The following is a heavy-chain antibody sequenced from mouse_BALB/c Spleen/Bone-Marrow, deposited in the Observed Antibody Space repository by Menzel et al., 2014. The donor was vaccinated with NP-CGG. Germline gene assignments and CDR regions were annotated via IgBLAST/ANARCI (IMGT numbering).Heavy chain of an antibody. CDR1: GFNIKDTY. CDR2: IDPANGNT. D-gene: IGHD4-1*01. V-gene: IGHV14-3*02. Sequence: EVQLQQSGAELVKPGASVKLSCTASGFNIKDTYMHWVKQRPEQGLEWIGRIDPANGNTKYDPKFQGKATITADTSSSTAYRQLSSRTSEDTAVYYCARWEYYAMDYWGQGTSVTVST. CDR3: ARWEYYAMDY. J-gene: IGHJ4*01.